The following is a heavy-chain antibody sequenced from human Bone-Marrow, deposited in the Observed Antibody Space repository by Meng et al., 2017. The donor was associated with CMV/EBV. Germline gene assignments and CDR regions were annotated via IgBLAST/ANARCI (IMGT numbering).Heavy chain of an antibody. CDR2: IIPIFGTA. D-gene: IGHD1-1*01. CDR3: ARDLTTGRSYDAFDI. Sequence: SVKVSCKASGGTFSSYAISWVRQAPGQGLEWMGGIIPIFGTANYAQKFQGRVTITTDESTSTAYLELSSLRSEDTAVYYCARDLTTGRSYDAFDIWGQGTRVTCSS. V-gene: IGHV1-69*05. CDR1: GGTFSSYA. J-gene: IGHJ3*02.